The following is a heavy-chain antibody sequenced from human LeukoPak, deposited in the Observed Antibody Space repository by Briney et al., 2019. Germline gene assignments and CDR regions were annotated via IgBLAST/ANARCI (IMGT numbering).Heavy chain of an antibody. Sequence: PGGSLRLSCAASGFTFSSYEMNWVRQAPGKGLEWVSYISSSGSTIYYSDSVKGRFTISRDNAKNSLYLQMNSLRAEDTAVYYCANAGNLFRSLNYWGPGTLVTVSS. V-gene: IGHV3-48*03. D-gene: IGHD4-23*01. CDR2: ISSSGSTI. CDR1: GFTFSSYE. CDR3: ANAGNLFRSLNY. J-gene: IGHJ4*02.